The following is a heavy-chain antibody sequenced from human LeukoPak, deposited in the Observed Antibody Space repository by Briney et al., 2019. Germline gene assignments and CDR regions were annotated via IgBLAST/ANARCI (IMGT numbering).Heavy chain of an antibody. CDR2: ITGYNGAT. D-gene: IGHD2-2*01. Sequence: ASVKVSCKASGYTFITYGISWVRQAPGQGLEWMGWITGYNGATNYAQKFQGRVTLTTDTSTSAAYMELRSLRSDDTAVYYCARQAPCSSISCPLDYWGQGTLVTVSS. CDR1: GYTFITYG. J-gene: IGHJ4*02. V-gene: IGHV1-18*01. CDR3: ARQAPCSSISCPLDY.